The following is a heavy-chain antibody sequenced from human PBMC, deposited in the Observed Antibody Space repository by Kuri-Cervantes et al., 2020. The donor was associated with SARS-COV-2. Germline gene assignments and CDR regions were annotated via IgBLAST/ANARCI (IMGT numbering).Heavy chain of an antibody. Sequence: GESLKISCAASGFTFSSYGMSWVRQAPGKGLEWVSAISGSGGSTYYADSVKGRFTISRDNSKNTLYLQMNSLRVEDTAVYYCAKDPLYRGTYDLGKLDYWGRGTLVTVSS. CDR3: AKDPLYRGTYDLGKLDY. D-gene: IGHD3-3*01. CDR1: GFTFSSYG. J-gene: IGHJ4*02. CDR2: ISGSGGST. V-gene: IGHV3-23*01.